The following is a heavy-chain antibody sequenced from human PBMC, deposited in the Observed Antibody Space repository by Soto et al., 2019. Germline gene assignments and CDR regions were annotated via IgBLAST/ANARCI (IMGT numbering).Heavy chain of an antibody. J-gene: IGHJ6*02. V-gene: IGHV1-18*04. CDR1: GYTFTSYG. CDR3: ARERGYSYGDIYYGMDV. CDR2: ISAYNGNT. Sequence: ASVKVSCKASGYTFTSYGISWVRQAPGQGLEWMGWISAYNGNTNYAQKLQGRVTMTTDTSTSTAYMELRSLRSDDTAVYYCARERGYSYGDIYYGMDVWGHGSTVTVSX. D-gene: IGHD5-18*01.